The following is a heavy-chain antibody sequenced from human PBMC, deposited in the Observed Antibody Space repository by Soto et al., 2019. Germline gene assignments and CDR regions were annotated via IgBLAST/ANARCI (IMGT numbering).Heavy chain of an antibody. D-gene: IGHD4-17*01. CDR1: GGTFSSYT. J-gene: IGHJ3*02. Sequence: QVQLVQSGAEVKKPGSSVKVSCKASGGTFSSYTISWVRQAPGQGLEWMGRIIPILGIANYAQKFQGRVTITADKSTSTAYMELSSLRSEDTAVYYCARDLRDDAFDIWGQGTMVTVSS. V-gene: IGHV1-69*08. CDR2: IIPILGIA. CDR3: ARDLRDDAFDI.